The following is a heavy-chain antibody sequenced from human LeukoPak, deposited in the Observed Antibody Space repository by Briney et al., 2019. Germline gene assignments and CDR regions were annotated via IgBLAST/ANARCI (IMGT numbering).Heavy chain of an antibody. CDR3: ARAGEMATIPYYYYYMDV. CDR1: GGSISSHY. J-gene: IGHJ6*03. Sequence: SGTLSLTCTVSGGSISSHYWSWIRQPPGKGLEWIGYIYYSGSTNYNPSLKSRVTISVDTSKNQFSLKLSSVTAADTAVYYCARAGEMATIPYYYYYMDVWGKGTTVTVSS. V-gene: IGHV4-59*11. CDR2: IYYSGST. D-gene: IGHD5-24*01.